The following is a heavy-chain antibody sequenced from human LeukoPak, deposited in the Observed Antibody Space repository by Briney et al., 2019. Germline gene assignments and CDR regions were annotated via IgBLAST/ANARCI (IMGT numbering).Heavy chain of an antibody. J-gene: IGHJ6*02. CDR1: GYTFTSDG. V-gene: IGHV1-18*01. CDR2: ISAYNGNT. Sequence: ASVKVSCKASGYTFTSDGISWVRQAPGQGLDWMGWISAYNGNTNYAQKLQGRVTMTTDTSTSTAYMELRSLRSDDTAVYYCARAARPASYYGMDVWGQGTTVTVSS. CDR3: ARAARPASYYGMDV.